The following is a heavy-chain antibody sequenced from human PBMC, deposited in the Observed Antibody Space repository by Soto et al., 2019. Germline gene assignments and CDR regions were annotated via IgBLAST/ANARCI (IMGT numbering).Heavy chain of an antibody. CDR2: ISAYNGNT. D-gene: IGHD6-19*01. Sequence: ASEKVSCKASGYTFTSYGISWVRQAPGQGLEWMGWISAYNGNTNYAQKLQGRVTMTTDTSTSTAYMELRSLRSDDTAVYYCARRGRIAVAGGMDYFDYWGQGTLVTVSS. J-gene: IGHJ4*02. V-gene: IGHV1-18*01. CDR3: ARRGRIAVAGGMDYFDY. CDR1: GYTFTSYG.